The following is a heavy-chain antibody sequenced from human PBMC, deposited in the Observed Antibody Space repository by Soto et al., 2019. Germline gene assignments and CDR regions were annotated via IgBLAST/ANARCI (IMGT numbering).Heavy chain of an antibody. CDR2: FYYTGSI. D-gene: IGHD3-10*01. Sequence: SETLSVTCTVSCGSVSSGNYYWSWIRQPPGEGLEWIGYFYYTGSINYNPSLKSRVTISIDASKNQFSLRLSSVTAADTAVYYCATRPPGATFFGVFDYWSQGTLVTVSS. CDR1: CGSVSSGNYY. CDR3: ATRPPGATFFGVFDY. V-gene: IGHV4-61*01. J-gene: IGHJ4*02.